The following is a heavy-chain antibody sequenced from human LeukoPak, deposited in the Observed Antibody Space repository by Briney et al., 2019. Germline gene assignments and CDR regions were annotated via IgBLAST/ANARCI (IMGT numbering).Heavy chain of an antibody. CDR1: GFTVSSNY. J-gene: IGHJ4*02. V-gene: IGHV3-48*01. CDR3: ARSKDKNTYGYAY. D-gene: IGHD5-18*01. Sequence: PGGSLRLSCAASGFTVSSNYMSWVRQAPGKGLEWVSYISSSSSTIYYTDSGKGRFTISRDNAKNLLYLQMNNLRAEDTAVYYCARSKDKNTYGYAYWGQGTLVTVSS. CDR2: ISSSSSTI.